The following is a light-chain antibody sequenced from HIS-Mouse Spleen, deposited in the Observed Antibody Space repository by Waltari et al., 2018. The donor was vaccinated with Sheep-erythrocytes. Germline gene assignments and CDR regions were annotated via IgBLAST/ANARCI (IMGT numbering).Light chain of an antibody. Sequence: QSVLTQPPSVSGAPGPRVTISCTGSSPNLGAGSDAHWYHQLPGTAPNLLISGNSNRPSGVPDRFSGSKSGTSASLAITGLQAEDEADYYCQSYDSSLSGYVFGTGTKVTVL. V-gene: IGLV1-40*01. CDR3: QSYDSSLSGYV. CDR2: GNS. J-gene: IGLJ1*01. CDR1: SPNLGAGSD.